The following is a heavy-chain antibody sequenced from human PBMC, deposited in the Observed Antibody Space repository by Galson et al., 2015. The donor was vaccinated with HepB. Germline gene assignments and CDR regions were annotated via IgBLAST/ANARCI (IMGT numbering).Heavy chain of an antibody. D-gene: IGHD3-10*01. CDR3: AHQEYNWFDP. J-gene: IGHJ5*02. V-gene: IGHV2-5*02. CDR1: GLSLRTSGVA. CDR2: IYWDDDK. Sequence: PALVKPTQTLTLTCTFSGLSLRTSGVAVGWIRQLPGKALEWLALIYWDDDKRYSPSLKSRLTITKDTSKNQVVLTMTNMDPVDTATYYCAHQEYNWFDPWGQGTLVTVSS.